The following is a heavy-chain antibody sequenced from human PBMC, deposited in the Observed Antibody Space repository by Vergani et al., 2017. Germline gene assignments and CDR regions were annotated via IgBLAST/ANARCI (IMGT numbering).Heavy chain of an antibody. Sequence: QVQLQESGPGLVKPSQTLSLTCTVSGSSISSGGYYWSWIRQHPGKGLEWIGYIYYSGSTYYNPSLKSRVTISVDTSKNQFSLKLSSVTAADTAVYYCARDRLGYCSSTSCSQDAFDIWGQGTTVTVSS. J-gene: IGHJ3*02. CDR2: IYYSGST. CDR1: GSSISSGGYY. D-gene: IGHD2-2*01. V-gene: IGHV4-31*03. CDR3: ARDRLGYCSSTSCSQDAFDI.